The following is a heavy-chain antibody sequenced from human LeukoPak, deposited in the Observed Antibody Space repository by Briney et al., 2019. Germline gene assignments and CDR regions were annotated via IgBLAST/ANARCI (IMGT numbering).Heavy chain of an antibody. CDR1: GFTFSDYY. J-gene: IGHJ5*02. CDR2: ISSSGSTI. CDR3: ARDAELWFGELLFDP. Sequence: GGSLRLSCAASGFTFSDYYMSWIRQAPGKGLEWVSYISSSGSTIYYADSVKGRFTISRDNAKNSLYLQMNSLRAEDTAVYYCARDAELWFGELLFDPWGQGTLVTVSS. V-gene: IGHV3-11*04. D-gene: IGHD3-10*01.